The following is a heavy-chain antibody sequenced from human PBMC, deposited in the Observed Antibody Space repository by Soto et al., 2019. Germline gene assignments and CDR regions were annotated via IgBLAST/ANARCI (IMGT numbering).Heavy chain of an antibody. Sequence: ASVKVSCKASGYTFTSYDINWVRQATGQGLEWMGWKNPNSGNTGYAQKFQGRVTMTRNTSLSTAYIELSSLRSEDTAVYHCARGSYDLDYYYYMDVWGKGTTVTVSS. J-gene: IGHJ6*03. CDR2: KNPNSGNT. CDR1: GYTFTSYD. D-gene: IGHD5-12*01. V-gene: IGHV1-8*01. CDR3: ARGSYDLDYYYYMDV.